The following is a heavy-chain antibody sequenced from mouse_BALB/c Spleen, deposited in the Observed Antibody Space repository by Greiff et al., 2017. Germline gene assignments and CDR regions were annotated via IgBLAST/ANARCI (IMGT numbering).Heavy chain of an antibody. D-gene: IGHD4-1*01. CDR1: GFTFSSYA. CDR2: ISSGGSYT. Sequence: EVQGVESGGGLVKPGGSLKLSCSASGFTFSSYAMSWVRQSPEKRLEWVAEISSGGSYTYYPDTVTGRFTISRDNAKNTLYLEMSSLRSEDTAMYYCARGWDDYAMDYLGQGTSVTVSS. V-gene: IGHV5-9-4*01. J-gene: IGHJ4*01. CDR3: ARGWDDYAMDY.